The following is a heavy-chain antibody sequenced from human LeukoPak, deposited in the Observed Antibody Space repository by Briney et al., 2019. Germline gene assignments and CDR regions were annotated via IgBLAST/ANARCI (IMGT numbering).Heavy chain of an antibody. D-gene: IGHD2-2*01. CDR3: ALRYCTSTSCYPYFDY. Sequence: QPGGSLRLSCAASGFTFNSYWMHWVRQAPGKGLVWVSRINNDGSSTNYADSVKGRFTTSRDNAKNTLYLQMNSLRVEDTAVYYCALRYCTSTSCYPYFDYWGQGTVVTVSS. V-gene: IGHV3-74*01. J-gene: IGHJ4*02. CDR2: INNDGSST. CDR1: GFTFNSYW.